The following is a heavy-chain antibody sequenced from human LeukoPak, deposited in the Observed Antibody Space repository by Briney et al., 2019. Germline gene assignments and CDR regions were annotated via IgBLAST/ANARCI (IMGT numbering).Heavy chain of an antibody. V-gene: IGHV4-59*01. D-gene: IGHD5-18*01. Sequence: SETLSLTCTVSGGSISSYYWSWIRQPPGKGLEWIGYIYYSGSTNYNPSLKSRVTISVDTSKNQFSLKLSFVTAADTAVYYCARVDTAMGYYFDYWGQGTLVTVSS. J-gene: IGHJ4*02. CDR2: IYYSGST. CDR3: ARVDTAMGYYFDY. CDR1: GGSISSYY.